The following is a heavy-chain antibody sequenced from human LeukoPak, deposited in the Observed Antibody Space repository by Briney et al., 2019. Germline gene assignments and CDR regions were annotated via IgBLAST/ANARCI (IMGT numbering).Heavy chain of an antibody. CDR1: GGPISSGGYS. D-gene: IGHD2-15*01. CDR3: ASTIDSGGNYFDY. Sequence: SQTLSLTCAVPGGPISSGGYSWSWIRQPPGKGLEWIGYIYHSGSTYYNPSLKSRVTISIDKSKNQFSLNLSPVTAADTAVYYCASTIDSGGNYFDYWGQGTLVTVSS. CDR2: IYHSGST. J-gene: IGHJ4*02. V-gene: IGHV4-30-2*01.